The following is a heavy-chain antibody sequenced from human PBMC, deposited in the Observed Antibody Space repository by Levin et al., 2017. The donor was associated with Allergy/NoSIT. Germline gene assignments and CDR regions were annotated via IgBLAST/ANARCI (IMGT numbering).Heavy chain of an antibody. CDR3: ARGRDDSSGYDAFDI. V-gene: IGHV4-30-4*01. Sequence: SETLSLTCTVSGGSISSGDYYWSWIRQPPGKGLEWIGYIYYSGSTYYNPSLKSRVTISVDTSKNQFSLKLSSVTAADTAVYYCARGRDDSSGYDAFDIWGQGTMVTVSS. CDR2: IYYSGST. J-gene: IGHJ3*02. CDR1: GGSISSGDYY. D-gene: IGHD3-22*01.